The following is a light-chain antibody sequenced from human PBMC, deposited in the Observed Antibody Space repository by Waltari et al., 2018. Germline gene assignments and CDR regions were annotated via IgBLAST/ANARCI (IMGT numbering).Light chain of an antibody. V-gene: IGLV1-40*01. Sequence: QSVLTQPPSVSGAPGQRVTISCTWSSSNIGAGYDVHWYQQLPGTAPKLLIYDNSNRPSGVPDRFSASKSGTSASLAINGLQAEDEADYYCQSFDSTLTAYVVFGGGTKLTVL. CDR1: SSNIGAGYD. CDR2: DNS. J-gene: IGLJ2*01. CDR3: QSFDSTLTAYVV.